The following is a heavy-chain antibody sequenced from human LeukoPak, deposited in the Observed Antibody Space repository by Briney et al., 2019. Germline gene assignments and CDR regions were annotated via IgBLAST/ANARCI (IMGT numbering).Heavy chain of an antibody. D-gene: IGHD3-22*01. V-gene: IGHV1-18*01. Sequence: GASVKVSCKATGYTFTSYGISWVRQAPGQGLEWMGWMSAYNGNTNYAQKLQGRVTMTTDTSTSTAYMELRSLRSDDTAVYYCARDQYYYDSSGYEPLLDWGQGTLVTVSS. CDR1: GYTFTSYG. J-gene: IGHJ4*02. CDR3: ARDQYYYDSSGYEPLLD. CDR2: MSAYNGNT.